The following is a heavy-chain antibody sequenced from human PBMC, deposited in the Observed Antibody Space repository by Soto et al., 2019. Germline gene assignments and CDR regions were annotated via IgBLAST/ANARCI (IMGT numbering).Heavy chain of an antibody. V-gene: IGHV1-69*12. D-gene: IGHD4-17*01. CDR1: GGSLSNYG. CDR3: ARGDATKIVVTTYYGVDV. Sequence: QVQLVQSGAEVKKPGSSVKVSCKASGGSLSNYGISWVRQAPGQGLEWMGGIIPVFGTANYAHKVQGRVTITADESTSLVCTDVTSLGSEDTAVYYCARGDATKIVVTTYYGVDVWGQGTTVSVSS. CDR2: IIPVFGTA. J-gene: IGHJ6*02.